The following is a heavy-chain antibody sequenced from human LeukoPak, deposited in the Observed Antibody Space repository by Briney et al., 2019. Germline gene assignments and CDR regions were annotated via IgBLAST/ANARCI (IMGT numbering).Heavy chain of an antibody. CDR2: ISAYNGNT. CDR3: ARSGSYWDSNDAFDI. CDR1: GYTFTSYG. J-gene: IGHJ3*02. V-gene: IGHV1-18*01. D-gene: IGHD1-26*01. Sequence: ASVKVSCKASGYTFTSYGISWVRQAPGQGLEWMGWISAYNGNTNYAQKLQGRVTMTTDTSTSTAYMELRSLRSDDTAVYYCARSGSYWDSNDAFDIWGQGTMVTVSS.